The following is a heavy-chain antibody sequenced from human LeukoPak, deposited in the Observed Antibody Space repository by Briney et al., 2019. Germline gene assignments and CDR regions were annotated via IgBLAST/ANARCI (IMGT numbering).Heavy chain of an antibody. CDR1: GGSISSYY. D-gene: IGHD6-19*01. V-gene: IGHV4-59*01. Sequence: SETLSPTCTVSGGSISSYYWSWIRQPPGKGLEWIGYIYYSGSTNYNPSLKSRVTISVDTSKNQFSLKLSSVTAADTAVYYCARHSSGWYNYYYGMDVWGQGTTVTVSS. CDR3: ARHSSGWYNYYYGMDV. CDR2: IYYSGST. J-gene: IGHJ6*02.